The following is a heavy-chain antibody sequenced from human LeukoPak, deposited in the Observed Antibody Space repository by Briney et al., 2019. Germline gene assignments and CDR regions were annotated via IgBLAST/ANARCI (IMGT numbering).Heavy chain of an antibody. D-gene: IGHD2-2*01. CDR2: ISGSGGST. CDR3: AKAGGYCSSTSCPDQYYYYGMDV. CDR1: GFTFSSYA. J-gene: IGHJ6*02. V-gene: IGHV3-23*01. Sequence: GGSLRLSCAASGFTFSSYAMSWVRQAPGKGLEWVAAISGSGGSTYYADSVKGRFTISRDNSKNTLYLQVNSLRAEDTAVYYCAKAGGYCSSTSCPDQYYYYGMDVWGQGTTVTVSS.